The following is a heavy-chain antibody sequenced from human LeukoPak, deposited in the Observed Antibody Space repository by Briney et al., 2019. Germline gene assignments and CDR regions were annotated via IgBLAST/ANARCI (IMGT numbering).Heavy chain of an antibody. CDR1: GFTFSSYA. D-gene: IGHD6-19*01. V-gene: IGHV3-30*04. J-gene: IGHJ4*02. CDR2: ISYDGSNK. CDR3: ARDPYTLLAVGGLFDY. Sequence: GGSLRLSCAASGFTFSSYAMHWVRQAPGKGLEWVAVISYDGSNKYYADSVKGRFTISRDNSKNTLYLQMNSLRAEDTAVYYCARDPYTLLAVGGLFDYWGRGTLVTVSS.